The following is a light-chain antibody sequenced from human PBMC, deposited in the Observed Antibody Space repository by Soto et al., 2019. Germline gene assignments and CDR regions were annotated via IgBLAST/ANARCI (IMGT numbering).Light chain of an antibody. Sequence: TVMTQSPATLSLSPGEGATLSCRASQSVSSYLAWYQQKPGQAPRLLIYDASNRATGIPARFSGSGSGTDFTLTISSLEPEDFAVYYCQQRSNWPPTFGGGIKVDIK. J-gene: IGKJ4*01. CDR2: DAS. CDR3: QQRSNWPPT. V-gene: IGKV3-11*01. CDR1: QSVSSY.